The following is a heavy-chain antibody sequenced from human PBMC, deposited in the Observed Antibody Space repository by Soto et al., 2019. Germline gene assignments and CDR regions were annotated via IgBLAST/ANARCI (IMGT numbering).Heavy chain of an antibody. Sequence: QVQLVQSGPEVKKPGASVKVSCKASGYTFTTYGISWVRQAPGQGLEWMGWISTYNGNPNYAQKRQCRVTMTTDTSTSTAYMELRSLRSDDTAVFYCARAPLYSTSHKNAFDIWGQGTVVPVSS. J-gene: IGHJ3*02. CDR2: ISTYNGNP. CDR1: GYTFTTYG. V-gene: IGHV1-18*01. D-gene: IGHD5-18*01. CDR3: ARAPLYSTSHKNAFDI.